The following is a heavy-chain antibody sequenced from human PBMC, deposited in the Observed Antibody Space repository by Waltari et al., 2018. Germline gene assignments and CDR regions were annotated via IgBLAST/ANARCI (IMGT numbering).Heavy chain of an antibody. CDR1: GGSFSGYY. D-gene: IGHD6-13*01. V-gene: IGHV4-34*01. CDR2: INQSGRT. CDR3: ARGPKQQLTY. Sequence: QVQLQQWGAGLLKPSETLSLTCAVYGGSFSGYYWSWIRQPPGKGLEWIGEINQSGRTNYNPSLKSRVTISVDTSKNQFSLKLSSVTAADTAVYYCARGPKQQLTYWGQGTLVTVST. J-gene: IGHJ4*02.